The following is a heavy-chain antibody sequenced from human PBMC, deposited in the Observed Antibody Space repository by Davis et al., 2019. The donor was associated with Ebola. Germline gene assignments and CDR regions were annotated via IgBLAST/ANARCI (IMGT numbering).Heavy chain of an antibody. V-gene: IGHV1-58*01. D-gene: IGHD3-10*01. J-gene: IGHJ4*02. CDR2: IVVGSGNT. CDR1: GFTFTSSA. CDR3: ARAPTWSQINYYCFDY. Sequence: SVTVSCKASGFTFTSSAVQWVRQARGQRLEWIGWIVVGSGNTNYAQKFQERVTITRDMSTSTAYMEVSSLRSEDTAVYYCARAPTWSQINYYCFDYWGQGTLVAVSS.